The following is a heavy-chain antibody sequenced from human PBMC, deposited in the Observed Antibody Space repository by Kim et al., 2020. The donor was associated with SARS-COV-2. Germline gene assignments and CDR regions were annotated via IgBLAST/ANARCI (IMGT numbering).Heavy chain of an antibody. V-gene: IGHV1-3*01. Sequence: ASVKVSCKASGYTFTSYAMHWVRQAPGQRLEWMGWINAGNGNTKYSQKFQGRVTITRDTSASTAYMELSSLRSEDTAVYYCARDRYQAAAGTNYYYYYMDVWGKGTTVTVSS. CDR1: GYTFTSYA. CDR2: INAGNGNT. CDR3: ARDRYQAAAGTNYYYYYMDV. J-gene: IGHJ6*03. D-gene: IGHD6-13*01.